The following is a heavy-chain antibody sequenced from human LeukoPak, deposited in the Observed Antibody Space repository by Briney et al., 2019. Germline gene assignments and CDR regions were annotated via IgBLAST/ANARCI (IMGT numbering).Heavy chain of an antibody. CDR2: IYYSGST. CDR1: GGSISSYY. Sequence: SETLSLTCTVSGGSISSYYWSWIRQPPGKGLEWIGYIYYSGSTNYNPSLKSRVTISVDTSKNQFSLKLSSVTAADTPVYYCARGRYYESTVGFSPWGQGTLVTVSS. J-gene: IGHJ4*02. CDR3: ARGRYYESTVGFSP. D-gene: IGHD3-22*01. V-gene: IGHV4-59*01.